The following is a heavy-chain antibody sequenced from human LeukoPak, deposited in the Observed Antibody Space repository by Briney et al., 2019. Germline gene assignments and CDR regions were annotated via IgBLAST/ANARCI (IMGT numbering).Heavy chain of an antibody. Sequence: PSETLSLTCTVSGGSIRSYYWSWIRQPPGEGLEWIGYIYYSGSTNHNPSLKSRVTISVDTSKNQFSLKLSSVTAADTAVYYCAKGPYTNFFDSWGHGTLVTVSS. CDR2: IYYSGST. CDR3: AKGPYTNFFDS. CDR1: GGSIRSYY. V-gene: IGHV4-59*01. J-gene: IGHJ4*01. D-gene: IGHD4-11*01.